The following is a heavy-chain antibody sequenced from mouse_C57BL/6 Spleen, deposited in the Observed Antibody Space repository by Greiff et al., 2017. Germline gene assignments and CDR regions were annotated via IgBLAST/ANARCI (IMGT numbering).Heavy chain of an antibody. CDR3: PYYYGSNYAMDY. CDR1: GYTFTSYW. CDR2: NHPNSGST. Sequence: QVQLQQPGAELVKPGASVKLSCKASGYTFTSYWMHWVKQRPGQGLEWIGMNHPNSGSTNYNEKFKSKATLTVDKSSSTAYMQLSSLTSEDSAVYYCPYYYGSNYAMDYWGQGTSVTVSS. D-gene: IGHD1-1*01. J-gene: IGHJ4*01. V-gene: IGHV1-64*01.